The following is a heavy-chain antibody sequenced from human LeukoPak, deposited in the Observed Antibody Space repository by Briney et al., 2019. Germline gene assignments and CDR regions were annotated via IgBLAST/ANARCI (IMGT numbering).Heavy chain of an antibody. V-gene: IGHV4-34*01. CDR2: INHSGST. D-gene: IGHD3-10*01. Sequence: SETLSLTCAVYGGSFSGYYWSWIRQPPGKGLEWIGEINHSGSTNYNPSLKSRVTISVDTSKNQFSLKLSSVTAADTAVYYCARHTPQSRYYYGSGSGGWFDPWGQGTLVTVSS. CDR1: GGSFSGYY. CDR3: ARHTPQSRYYYGSGSGGWFDP. J-gene: IGHJ5*02.